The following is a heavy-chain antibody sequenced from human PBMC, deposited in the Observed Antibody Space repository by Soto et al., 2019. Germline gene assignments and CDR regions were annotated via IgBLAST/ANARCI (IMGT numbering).Heavy chain of an antibody. J-gene: IGHJ4*02. Sequence: ASVKVSCKVSGYTLTELSMHWVRQAPGKGLEWMGGFDPEDGETIYAQKFQGRVTMTEDTSTDTAYMELSSLRSEDTAVYYCATPRVSFRMVRGEYYFDYWGQGTLVTVSS. CDR3: ATPRVSFRMVRGEYYFDY. CDR2: FDPEDGET. D-gene: IGHD3-10*01. CDR1: GYTLTELS. V-gene: IGHV1-24*01.